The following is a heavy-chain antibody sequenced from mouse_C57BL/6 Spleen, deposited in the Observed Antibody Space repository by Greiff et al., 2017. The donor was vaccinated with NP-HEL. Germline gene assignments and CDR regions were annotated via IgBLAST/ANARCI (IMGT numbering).Heavy chain of an antibody. J-gene: IGHJ4*01. CDR2: INPYNGDT. V-gene: IGHV1-20*01. Sequence: VQLQQSGPELVKPGDSVKISCKASGYSFTGYFMYWVMQSHGKSLEWIGRINPYNGDTFYNQKFKGKATLTVDKSSSTAHMELRSLTSEDSAVYYCAAGSSTWGAMDYWGQGTSVTVSS. CDR1: GYSFTGYF. D-gene: IGHD1-1*01. CDR3: AAGSSTWGAMDY.